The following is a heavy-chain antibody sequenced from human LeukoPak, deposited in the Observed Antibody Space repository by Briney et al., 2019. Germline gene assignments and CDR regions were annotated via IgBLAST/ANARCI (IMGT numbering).Heavy chain of an antibody. J-gene: IGHJ4*02. Sequence: SETLSLTCTVSGGSISSYYWNWIRQPPGKGLEWIGYIYYSGSTNYNPSLKSRVTISVDTSKNQFSLKLSSVTAADTAVYYCARAYCSGGSCYLGDYWGQGTLVTVSS. CDR1: GGSISSYY. CDR3: ARAYCSGGSCYLGDY. D-gene: IGHD2-15*01. CDR2: IYYSGST. V-gene: IGHV4-59*01.